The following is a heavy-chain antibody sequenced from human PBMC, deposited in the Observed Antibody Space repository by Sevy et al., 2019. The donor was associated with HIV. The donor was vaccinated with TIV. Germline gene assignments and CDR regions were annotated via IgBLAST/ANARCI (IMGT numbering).Heavy chain of an antibody. V-gene: IGHV3-30-3*01. Sequence: GGSLRLSCAASGFTFSSYAMHWVRQAPGKGLEWVAVISYDGSNKCYSDSVKGRFTISRDNSKNTLNLQMNSLRAEDTALYYCAPSTDYDFWSGYSIDYWGQGTLVTVSS. CDR2: ISYDGSNK. CDR3: APSTDYDFWSGYSIDY. D-gene: IGHD3-3*01. J-gene: IGHJ4*02. CDR1: GFTFSSYA.